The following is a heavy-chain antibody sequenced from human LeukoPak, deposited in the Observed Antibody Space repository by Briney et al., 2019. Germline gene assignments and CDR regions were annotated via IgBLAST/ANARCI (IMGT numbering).Heavy chain of an antibody. V-gene: IGHV3-48*03. Sequence: GGSLRLSCAASGFTCSSYEMNWVRQAPGKGLEWVSYISSSGSTIYYADSVKGRLTVSRDNAENSLYLQMNSLRAEDTAVYYCARGSYRPDYWGQGTLVTVSS. CDR3: ARGSYRPDY. D-gene: IGHD1-26*01. J-gene: IGHJ4*02. CDR2: ISSSGSTI. CDR1: GFTCSSYE.